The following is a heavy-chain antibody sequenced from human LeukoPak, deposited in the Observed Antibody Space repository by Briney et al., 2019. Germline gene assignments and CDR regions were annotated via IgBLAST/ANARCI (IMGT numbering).Heavy chain of an antibody. CDR1: GFTVSSNY. J-gene: IGHJ3*02. CDR3: ARGDFGPDAFDI. CDR2: IYSGGST. V-gene: IGHV3-53*01. Sequence: GGSLRHSCAASGFTVSSNYMSWVRQAPGKGLEWVSVIYSGGSTYYADSVKGRFTISRDNSKNTLYLQMNSLRAEDTAVYYCARGDFGPDAFDIWGQGTMVTVSS. D-gene: IGHD3-16*01.